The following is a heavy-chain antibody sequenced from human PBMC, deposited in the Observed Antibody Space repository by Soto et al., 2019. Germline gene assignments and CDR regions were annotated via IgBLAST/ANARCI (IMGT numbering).Heavy chain of an antibody. CDR2: INPNSGDT. CDR3: ARSLSTIGGRPDS. V-gene: IGHV1-2*02. CDR1: GYTFTGYY. Sequence: ASVKVSCKASGYTFTGYYMHWVRQAPGQGLEWMGWINPNSGDTKYAQKFQGRVTMTRDTSTRTAYMEVSRLTSDDTAVYYCARSLSTIGGRPDSWGHGTLVTVSS. J-gene: IGHJ5*01. D-gene: IGHD6-6*01.